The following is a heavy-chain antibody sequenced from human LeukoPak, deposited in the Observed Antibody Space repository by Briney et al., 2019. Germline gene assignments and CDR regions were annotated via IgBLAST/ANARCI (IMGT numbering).Heavy chain of an antibody. Sequence: PSETLSLTCVVYGESFSGYYWSWIRQPPGKGLEWIGEINHSGSTNYNPSLKSRVTISVDTSKNQFSLKLSSVTAAVTAVYYCARGGSLTYYYDSSGYNNYYYGMDVWGQGTTVTVSS. J-gene: IGHJ6*02. V-gene: IGHV4-34*01. CDR2: INHSGST. CDR3: ARGGSLTYYYDSSGYNNYYYGMDV. D-gene: IGHD3-22*01. CDR1: GESFSGYY.